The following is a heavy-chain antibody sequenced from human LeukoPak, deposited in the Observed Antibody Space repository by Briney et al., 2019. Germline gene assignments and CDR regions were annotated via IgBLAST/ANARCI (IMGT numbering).Heavy chain of an antibody. Sequence: ASVKVSCKASGYTFTGYYMHWVRQAPGQGLEWMGWINPNSGGTNYAQKFQGRGTMTSDTSISTAYMELSRLRSDNTAVYYCARDLYGGTSATFDYWGQGTLVTVSS. J-gene: IGHJ4*02. CDR1: GYTFTGYY. V-gene: IGHV1-2*02. CDR3: ARDLYGGTSATFDY. CDR2: INPNSGGT. D-gene: IGHD4-23*01.